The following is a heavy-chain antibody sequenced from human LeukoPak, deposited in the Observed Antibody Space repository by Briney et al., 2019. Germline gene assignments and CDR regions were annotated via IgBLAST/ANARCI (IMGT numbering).Heavy chain of an antibody. CDR3: ASSVTRRRLDWFIDL. Sequence: PWVTLSLTCSAYGFTFRGYYMSWIRHAPGKGLKWITYIRSSDGTINYVDSVKGRFTITRDKAKNSLYPEMNSLRVEDTAVYYRASSVTRRRLDWFIDLWGRGTLVSVSS. CDR1: GFTFRGYY. CDR2: IRSSDGTI. J-gene: IGHJ2*01. D-gene: IGHD4-17*01. V-gene: IGHV3-11*04.